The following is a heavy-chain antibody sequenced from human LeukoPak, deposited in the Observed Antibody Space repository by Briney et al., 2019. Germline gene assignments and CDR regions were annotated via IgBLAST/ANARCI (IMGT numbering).Heavy chain of an antibody. CDR1: GFTFSSYA. V-gene: IGHV3-30-3*01. Sequence: GRSLRLSCAASGFTFSSYAMHWVRQAPGKGLEWVAVISYDGSNKYYADSVKGRFTISRDNSKNTLYLQMNSLRAEDTAVYYCARTRSGSYYYYYYYGMDVWGQGTTVSVSS. D-gene: IGHD3-10*01. J-gene: IGHJ6*02. CDR3: ARTRSGSYYYYYYYGMDV. CDR2: ISYDGSNK.